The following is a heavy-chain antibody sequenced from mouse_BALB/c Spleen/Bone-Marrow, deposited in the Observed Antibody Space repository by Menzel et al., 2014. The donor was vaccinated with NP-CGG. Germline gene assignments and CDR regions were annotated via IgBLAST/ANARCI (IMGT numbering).Heavy chain of an antibody. J-gene: IGHJ2*01. Sequence: EVQLQESGGGLVQPGGSLKLSCAASGFDFSRYWMSWVRQAPGKGLEWIGEINPNSRTINYTPSLKDKFIISRDNAKNTLDLQMSKVRSEDTALYYCARCGYYGFLEYWGQGTTLTVSS. CDR3: ARCGYYGFLEY. V-gene: IGHV4-1*02. CDR1: GFDFSRYW. CDR2: INPNSRTI. D-gene: IGHD1-1*01.